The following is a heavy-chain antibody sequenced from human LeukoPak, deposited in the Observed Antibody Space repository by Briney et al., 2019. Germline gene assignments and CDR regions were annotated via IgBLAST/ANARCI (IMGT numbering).Heavy chain of an antibody. D-gene: IGHD3-22*01. J-gene: IGHJ4*02. Sequence: SETLSLTCTVSGGSISSSSYYWGWLRQPPGKGLEWIGEINHSGSTNYNPSLKSRVTISVDTSKNQFSLKLSSVTAAGTAVYYCARGRGYLSSGSFGYWGQGTLVTVSS. CDR3: ARGRGYLSSGSFGY. CDR2: INHSGST. V-gene: IGHV4-39*07. CDR1: GGSISSSSYY.